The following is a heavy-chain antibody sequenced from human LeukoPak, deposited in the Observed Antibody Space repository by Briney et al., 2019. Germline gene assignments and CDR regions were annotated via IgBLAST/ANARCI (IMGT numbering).Heavy chain of an antibody. Sequence: PSETLSLTCAVYGGSFSVYYWSWIRQPPGKGLGWIGEIHHSGSTNYHPSLKGRVTISVDTTKNQLSLKLSSVTAADTDVYYCAPRQYDFWRRHQSKYYYYGMDVWGQGTTVTVSS. CDR2: IHHSGST. CDR3: APRQYDFWRRHQSKYYYYGMDV. J-gene: IGHJ6*02. CDR1: GGSFSVYY. V-gene: IGHV4-34*01. D-gene: IGHD3-3*01.